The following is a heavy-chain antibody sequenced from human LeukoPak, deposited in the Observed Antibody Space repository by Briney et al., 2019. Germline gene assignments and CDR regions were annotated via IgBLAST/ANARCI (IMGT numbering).Heavy chain of an antibody. V-gene: IGHV4-39*07. CDR2: NNHSGST. CDR1: GGSISSSSYY. D-gene: IGHD3-3*01. CDR3: ARMGDDFWSGYPDDYYYMDV. Sequence: SETLSLTCTVSGGSISSSSYYWGWIPQPPGKGLELIGENNHSGSTNYNPSLKSRVTISVDTSKDQFSLKLSSVTAADTAVYYCARMGDDFWSGYPDDYYYMDVWGKGTTVTVSS. J-gene: IGHJ6*03.